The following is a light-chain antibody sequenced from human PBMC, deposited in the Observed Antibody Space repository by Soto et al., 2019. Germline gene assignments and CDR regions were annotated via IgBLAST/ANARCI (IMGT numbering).Light chain of an antibody. CDR3: QQSYSTPWT. CDR2: GAS. Sequence: EIVMTQSPATLSVSPGERATLSCRASQSVSSNLAWYQQKPGQAPRLLIYGASTRATGIPVRFSGSGSGTQFTLTISSLQPEDFATYYCQQSYSTPWTFGQGTKVDIK. CDR1: QSVSSN. V-gene: IGKV3-15*01. J-gene: IGKJ1*01.